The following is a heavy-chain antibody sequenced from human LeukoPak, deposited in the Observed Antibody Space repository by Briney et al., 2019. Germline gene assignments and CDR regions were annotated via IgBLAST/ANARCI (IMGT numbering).Heavy chain of an antibody. D-gene: IGHD3-22*01. CDR2: IYYSGST. CDR3: ARAPYGDSSDWFDP. CDR1: GGSIGTYY. J-gene: IGHJ5*02. Sequence: PSETLSLTCTVSGGSIGTYYWSWIRQPPGKGLEWIGYIYYSGSTNYNPSLRSRVTISVDTSKNQFSLKLSSVTAADTAVYYCARAPYGDSSDWFDPWGQGTLVTVSS. V-gene: IGHV4-59*12.